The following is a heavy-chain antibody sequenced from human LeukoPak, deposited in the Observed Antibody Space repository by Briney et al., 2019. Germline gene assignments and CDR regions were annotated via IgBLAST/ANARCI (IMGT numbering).Heavy chain of an antibody. D-gene: IGHD2-2*01. CDR3: ARLAWLGSTTMDY. Sequence: PSETLSLTCTVSGGSISSYYWSWIRQPPGKGLEWIGYIYYSGSTNYNPSLKSRVTISVDTSKNQFSLKLSSVTAADTAVYYCARLAWLGSTTMDYWGQGTLVTVSS. CDR1: GGSISSYY. J-gene: IGHJ4*02. V-gene: IGHV4-59*08. CDR2: IYYSGST.